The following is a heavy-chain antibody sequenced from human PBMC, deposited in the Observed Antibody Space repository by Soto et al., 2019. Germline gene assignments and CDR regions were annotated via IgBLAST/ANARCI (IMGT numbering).Heavy chain of an antibody. J-gene: IGHJ6*02. CDR1: GYTFTSYG. CDR2: ISAYNGNT. V-gene: IGHV1-18*04. CDR3: ARELLLLQLRVSVYYYYGMDV. Sequence: ASVKVSCKASGYTFTSYGISWVRQAPGQGLEWMGWISAYNGNTNYAQKLQGRVTMTTDTSTSTAYMELRSLRSDDTAVYYCARELLLLQLRVSVYYYYGMDVWGQGTTVTVSS. D-gene: IGHD1-7*01.